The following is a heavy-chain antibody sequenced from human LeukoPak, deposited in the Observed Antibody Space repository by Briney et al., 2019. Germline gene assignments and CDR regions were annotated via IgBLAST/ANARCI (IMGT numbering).Heavy chain of an antibody. CDR2: IYYSGST. Sequence: SETLSLTCSVSGGSISSAGNYWTWLRHHPGKGLEWTGYIYYSGSTYYNPSLESRVTISVDTSKSQFSLKLNSVTAADTAVYYCARARQVVRYGMDVWGQGTTVTVSS. CDR3: ARARQVVRYGMDV. V-gene: IGHV4-31*03. J-gene: IGHJ6*02. CDR1: GGSISSAGNY. D-gene: IGHD2-15*01.